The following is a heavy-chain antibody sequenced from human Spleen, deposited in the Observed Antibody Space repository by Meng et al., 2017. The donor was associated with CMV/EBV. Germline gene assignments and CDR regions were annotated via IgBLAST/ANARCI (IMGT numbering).Heavy chain of an antibody. CDR1: GFTFSSYA. J-gene: IGHJ4*02. CDR2: ISGSGGST. CDR3: ARENSGAYYQDS. Sequence: EVQLLESGGGLVQPGGSLRLSCAASGFTFSSYAMNWVRQAPGKGLEWVSAISGSGGSTYYADSVKGRFTISRDNAKNTLYLQMNSLRAEDAAVYYCARENSGAYYQDSWGQGTLVTVSS. V-gene: IGHV3-23*01. D-gene: IGHD1-26*01.